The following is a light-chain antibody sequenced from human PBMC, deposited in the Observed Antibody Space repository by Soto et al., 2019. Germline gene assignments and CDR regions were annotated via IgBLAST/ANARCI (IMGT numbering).Light chain of an antibody. CDR1: QTVRNNY. V-gene: IGKV3-20*01. Sequence: EFVLTQSPGTLSLSPVERATLSGMASQTVRNNYLAWYPQKPGQAPRLLIYDASIRATAIPDRFSGSGSGTDFTLTISRLEPEDSAVYYCQQHSRSITFGGGTKVDIK. CDR3: QQHSRSIT. J-gene: IGKJ4*01. CDR2: DAS.